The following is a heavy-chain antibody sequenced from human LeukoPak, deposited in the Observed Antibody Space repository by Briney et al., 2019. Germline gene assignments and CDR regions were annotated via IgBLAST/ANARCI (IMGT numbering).Heavy chain of an antibody. V-gene: IGHV6-1*01. D-gene: IGHD1-26*01. CDR1: GDSVSSNSAA. CDR2: TYYRSKWYN. Sequence: SQTLSLTCAISGDSVSSNSAAWNWIRQSPSRGLEWLGRTYYRSKWYNDYAVSVKSRITINPDTSKNRFSLQLNSVTPEDTAVYYCARASRIVGATWWFDPWGQGTLVTVSS. J-gene: IGHJ5*02. CDR3: ARASRIVGATWWFDP.